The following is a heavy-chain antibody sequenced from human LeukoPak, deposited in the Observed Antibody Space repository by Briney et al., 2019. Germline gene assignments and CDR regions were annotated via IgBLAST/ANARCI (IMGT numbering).Heavy chain of an antibody. Sequence: SETLSLTCTVSGGSISSYYWSWIRQPPGKGLEWIGYISYSGSTNYNPSLKSRVTISVDTSKNQFSLKLSSVTAADTAVYYCAREGWQWLVHAFDIWGQGTMVTVSS. V-gene: IGHV4-59*12. D-gene: IGHD6-19*01. CDR2: ISYSGST. J-gene: IGHJ3*02. CDR1: GGSISSYY. CDR3: AREGWQWLVHAFDI.